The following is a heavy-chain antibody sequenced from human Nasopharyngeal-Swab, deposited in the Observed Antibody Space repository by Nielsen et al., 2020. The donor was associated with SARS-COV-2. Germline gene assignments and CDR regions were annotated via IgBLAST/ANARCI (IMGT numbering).Heavy chain of an antibody. J-gene: IGHJ2*01. CDR1: GGSFSGYY. V-gene: IGHV4-34*01. Sequence: SETLSLTCSAYGGSFSGYYWSWLRQPPGKGLEWIGEINHSGSTNYNPSLKSRVTISVDTSTNQFSLKLSSVTAADTAVYYCARVAEFYYGSGSHYWYFDLWGRGTLVTVSS. D-gene: IGHD3-10*01. CDR2: INHSGST. CDR3: ARVAEFYYGSGSHYWYFDL.